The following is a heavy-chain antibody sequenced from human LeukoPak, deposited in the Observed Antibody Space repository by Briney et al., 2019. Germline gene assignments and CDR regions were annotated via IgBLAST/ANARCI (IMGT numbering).Heavy chain of an antibody. CDR1: GGSISSSSYY. V-gene: IGHV4-39*02. CDR3: ARSYYYDSSDLRGAFDI. CDR2: IYYSGST. D-gene: IGHD3-22*01. Sequence: PSETLSLTCTVSGGSISSSSYYWGWIRQPPGKGLEWIGSIYYSGSTYYNPSLNSRVTISVDTSKNHFSLKLSSVTAADTAVYYCARSYYYDSSDLRGAFDIWGQGTMVTVSS. J-gene: IGHJ3*02.